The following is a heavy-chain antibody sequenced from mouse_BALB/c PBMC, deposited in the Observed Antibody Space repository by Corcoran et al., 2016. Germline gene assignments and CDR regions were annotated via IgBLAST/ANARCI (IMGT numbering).Heavy chain of an antibody. CDR2: IDPANGNT. Sequence: EVQLQQSGAELMKPGASVKLSCTASGFNIKDTYIHWVKQRPEQGLEWIGRIDPANGNTKYDPTFQGKATITADTSSNTAYLQLSSLTSEDTAVYYCARWDWYFDVWGAGTTVTVSS. J-gene: IGHJ1*01. CDR3: ARWDWYFDV. V-gene: IGHV14-3*02. CDR1: GFNIKDTY.